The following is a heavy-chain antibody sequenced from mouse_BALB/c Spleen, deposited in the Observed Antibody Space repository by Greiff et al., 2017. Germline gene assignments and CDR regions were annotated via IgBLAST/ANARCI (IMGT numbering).Heavy chain of an antibody. CDR3: ARDRYDNY. D-gene: IGHD2-14*01. V-gene: IGHV1-69*02. Sequence: QVQLKQPGAELVKPGASVKLSCKASGYTFTSYWMHWVKQRPGQGLEWIGEIDPSDSYTNYNQKFKGKATLTVDKSSSTAYMQLSSLTSEDSAVYYCARDRYDNYWGQGTTLTVSS. CDR1: GYTFTSYW. J-gene: IGHJ2*01. CDR2: IDPSDSYT.